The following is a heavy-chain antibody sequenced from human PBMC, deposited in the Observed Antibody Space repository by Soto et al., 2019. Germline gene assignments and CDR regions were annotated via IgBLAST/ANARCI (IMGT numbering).Heavy chain of an antibody. CDR1: GDSVSSNSAA. V-gene: IGHV6-1*01. CDR2: TYYRSKWYN. Sequence: PSQTLSLTCAISGDSVSSNSAAWNWIRQSPSRGLEWLGRTYYRSKWYNDYAVSVKSRITINPDTSKNQFSLQLNSVTPEDTAVYYCARSIVVVPAAIQNYYYYYMDVWGKGTTVTVSS. CDR3: ARSIVVVPAAIQNYYYYYMDV. J-gene: IGHJ6*03. D-gene: IGHD2-2*02.